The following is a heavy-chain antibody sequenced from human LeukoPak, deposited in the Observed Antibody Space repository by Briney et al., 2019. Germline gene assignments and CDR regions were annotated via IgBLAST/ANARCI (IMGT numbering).Heavy chain of an antibody. CDR3: ARRSQENGVITANNWFDP. Sequence: SETLSLTCAVYGGSFSGYYWSWIRQPPGKGLEWIGEINHSGSTNYNPSLKSRVTISVDTSKNQFSLKLTSVTAADTAVYYCARRSQENGVITANNWFDPWGQGTLVTVSS. D-gene: IGHD3-16*01. CDR1: GGSFSGYY. CDR2: INHSGST. J-gene: IGHJ5*02. V-gene: IGHV4-34*01.